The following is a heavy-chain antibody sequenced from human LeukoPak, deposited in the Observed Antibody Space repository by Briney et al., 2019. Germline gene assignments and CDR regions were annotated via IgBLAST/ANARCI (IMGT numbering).Heavy chain of an antibody. Sequence: PGGSLRLSCAASGFTFSSYGMHWVRQAPGKGLEWVAFIRYDGGNKYYADSVKGRFTISRDNSKNTLYLQMNSLRAEDTAIYYCAKNGDRGAYCTGGTCYPYFYYYMDVWGKGTTVTI. CDR1: GFTFSSYG. CDR2: IRYDGGNK. J-gene: IGHJ6*03. D-gene: IGHD2-15*01. CDR3: AKNGDRGAYCTGGTCYPYFYYYMDV. V-gene: IGHV3-30*02.